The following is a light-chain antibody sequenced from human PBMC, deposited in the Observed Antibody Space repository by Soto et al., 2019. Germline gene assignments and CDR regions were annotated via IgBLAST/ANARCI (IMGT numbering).Light chain of an antibody. CDR1: QSVTSGY. Sequence: DIGLTQSPGTLYLSPGERATLSCMASQSVTSGYLAWYQQKPGQAPSLLIYGASSRATGIPDRFSGSGSGTDFTLTISRLEPEDFAVYYCQQYGSSGTFGQGTKVDI. CDR2: GAS. CDR3: QQYGSSGT. V-gene: IGKV3-20*01. J-gene: IGKJ1*01.